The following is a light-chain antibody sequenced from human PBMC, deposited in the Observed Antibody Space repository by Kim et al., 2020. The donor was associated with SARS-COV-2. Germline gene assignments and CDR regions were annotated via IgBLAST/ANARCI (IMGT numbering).Light chain of an antibody. CDR2: GKN. CDR3: NSRDSSGNHVV. J-gene: IGLJ2*01. Sequence: SSELTQDPAVSVALGQTVRITCQGDSLRSYYASWYQQKPGQAPVLVIYGKNNRPSGIPDRFSGFTSGNTASLPTTGAQAEDEADYYCNSRDSSGNHVVFGGGTKLTVL. CDR1: SLRSYY. V-gene: IGLV3-19*01.